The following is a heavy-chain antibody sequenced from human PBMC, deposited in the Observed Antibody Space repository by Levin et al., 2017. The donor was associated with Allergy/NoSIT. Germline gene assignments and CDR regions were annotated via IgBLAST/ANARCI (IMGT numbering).Heavy chain of an antibody. CDR1: GFTFSSYA. CDR3: AKSLLYYYDSSGYSFDY. CDR2: ISGSGGST. Sequence: SGGSLRLSCAASGFTFSSYAMSWVRQAPGKGLEWVSAISGSGGSTYYADSVKGRFTISRDNSKNTLYLQMNSLRAEDTAVYYCAKSLLYYYDSSGYSFDYWGQGTLVTVSS. J-gene: IGHJ4*02. D-gene: IGHD3-22*01. V-gene: IGHV3-23*01.